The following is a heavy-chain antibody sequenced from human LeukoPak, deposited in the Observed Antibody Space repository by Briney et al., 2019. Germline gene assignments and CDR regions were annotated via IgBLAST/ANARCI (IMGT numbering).Heavy chain of an antibody. CDR3: AKDGSAYCGGDCSNYYYMDV. CDR2: IKGDESST. J-gene: IGHJ6*03. Sequence: GGSLRLSCAASGFTFTSYWIHWVRQAPGKGLVWVSRIKGDESSTNYADSVKGRFTISRDNAKNTLYLQMNSLGAEDTAVYYCAKDGSAYCGGDCSNYYYMDVWGKGTTVTVSS. D-gene: IGHD2-21*01. CDR1: GFTFTSYW. V-gene: IGHV3-74*01.